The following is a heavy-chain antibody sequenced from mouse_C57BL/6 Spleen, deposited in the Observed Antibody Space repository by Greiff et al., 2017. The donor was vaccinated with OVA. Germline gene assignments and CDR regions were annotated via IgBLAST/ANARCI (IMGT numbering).Heavy chain of an antibody. J-gene: IGHJ3*01. CDR2: ISDGGSYT. D-gene: IGHD4-1*01. Sequence: EVKLMESGGGLVKPGGSLKLSCAASGFTFSSYAMSWVRQTPEQRLEWVATISDGGSYTYYPDNVKGRFTISRDNAKNNLYLQLSHLKSEDTAMYYCARDWDLDLFAYWGQGTLVTVSA. CDR1: GFTFSSYA. CDR3: ARDWDLDLFAY. V-gene: IGHV5-4*01.